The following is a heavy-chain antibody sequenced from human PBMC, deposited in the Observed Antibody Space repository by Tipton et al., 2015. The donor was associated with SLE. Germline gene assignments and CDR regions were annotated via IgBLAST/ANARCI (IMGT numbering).Heavy chain of an antibody. CDR1: GGSIDTHY. CDR3: ARGVRDWFDP. V-gene: IGHV4-59*11. D-gene: IGHD3-10*01. Sequence: TLSLTCTVSGGSIDTHYWSWIRQPPGKGLEWIGYIYYTGSTNYYPSLKSRVTISVDTSKNQFSLKLRSVTAADTAFYYCARGVRDWFDPWGQGTLVTVSS. J-gene: IGHJ5*02. CDR2: IYYTGST.